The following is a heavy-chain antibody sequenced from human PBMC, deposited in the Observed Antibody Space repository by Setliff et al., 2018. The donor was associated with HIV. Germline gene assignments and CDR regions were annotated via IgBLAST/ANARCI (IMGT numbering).Heavy chain of an antibody. CDR3: ARQGDPVYGGSSGVFDC. J-gene: IGHJ4*02. Sequence: SETLSLTCAVSGYSISGGYYWGWIRQPPGKGLEWIGSIYHSGTTYYNPSLKSRVAISPDTSKNQFSLKLSSVTASDTAVFYCARQGDPVYGGSSGVFDCWGQGTLVTVSS. CDR2: IYHSGTT. V-gene: IGHV4-38-2*01. CDR1: GYSISGGYY. D-gene: IGHD2-15*01.